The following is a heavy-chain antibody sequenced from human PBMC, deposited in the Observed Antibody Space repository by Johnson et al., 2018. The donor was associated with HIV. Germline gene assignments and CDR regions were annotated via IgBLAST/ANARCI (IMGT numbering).Heavy chain of an antibody. D-gene: IGHD1-26*01. Sequence: VQLVESGGGLVQPGGSLRLSCAASGFTFSSYWMSWVRQAPGKGLEWVSGINWNGGSTGYADSVKGRFTISRDNSKNTLYLQMNSLRAEDTALYYCARGVGATTVAAFDIWGQGTMVTVSS. CDR3: ARGVGATTVAAFDI. CDR2: INWNGGST. CDR1: GFTFSSYW. J-gene: IGHJ3*02. V-gene: IGHV3-20*04.